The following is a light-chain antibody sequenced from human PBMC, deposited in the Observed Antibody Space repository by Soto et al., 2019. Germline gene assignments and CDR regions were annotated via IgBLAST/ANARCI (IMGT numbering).Light chain of an antibody. CDR1: QGMRNY. CDR3: LQEPTNPLT. V-gene: IGKV1-6*01. Sequence: IQMTQSPSSLSASVGDRVTITCRASQGMRNYLGWYQQKPGKAPKLLIYAASRLQTGAPSRFSGSGSGIDFTLTITSLQPEDLATYYCLQEPTNPLTFGRGTVVEIK. J-gene: IGKJ1*01. CDR2: AAS.